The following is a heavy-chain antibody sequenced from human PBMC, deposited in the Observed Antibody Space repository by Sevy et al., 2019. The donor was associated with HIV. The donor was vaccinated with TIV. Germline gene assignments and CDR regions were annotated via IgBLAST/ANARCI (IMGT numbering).Heavy chain of an antibody. Sequence: GGSLRLSCVASGFTFSSYAMSWVRQAPGKGLEWVSAISGSGGSTYYADSVKGRFTISRDNSKNTLYLQMNSLRAEDTAVYYCAKVSRTYYYDSSGYHGYWGQGTLVTVSS. J-gene: IGHJ4*02. CDR3: AKVSRTYYYDSSGYHGY. CDR1: GFTFSSYA. V-gene: IGHV3-23*01. D-gene: IGHD3-22*01. CDR2: ISGSGGST.